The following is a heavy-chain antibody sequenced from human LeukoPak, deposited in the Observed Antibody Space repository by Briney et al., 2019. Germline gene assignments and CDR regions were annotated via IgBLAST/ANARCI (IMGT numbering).Heavy chain of an antibody. D-gene: IGHD4-17*01. V-gene: IGHV4-59*01. CDR3: ARGRSGDYVEH. CDR2: IYYSGST. CDR1: GGSISSYY. Sequence: SETLSLTGTVSGGSISSYYWSWIRQPPGKGLEWIGYIYYSGSTNYNPSLKSRVTISVDTSKNQFSLKLSSVTAADTAVYYCARGRSGDYVEHWGQGTLVTVSS. J-gene: IGHJ4*02.